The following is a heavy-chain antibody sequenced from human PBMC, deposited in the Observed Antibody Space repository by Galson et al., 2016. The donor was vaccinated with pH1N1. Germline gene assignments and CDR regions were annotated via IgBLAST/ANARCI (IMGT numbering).Heavy chain of an antibody. CDR1: GFSLSSYW. CDR3: VREIGGGRAY. V-gene: IGHV3-7*03. J-gene: IGHJ4*02. Sequence: SLRLSCAASGFSLSSYWMSWVRQAPGKGLEWVANINVGGSEKYFVDSVKGRFTISRDNAENSVYLQMNSLRVDDTAVYHCVREIGGGRAYWGQGTLVTVSS. D-gene: IGHD2-15*01. CDR2: INVGGSEK.